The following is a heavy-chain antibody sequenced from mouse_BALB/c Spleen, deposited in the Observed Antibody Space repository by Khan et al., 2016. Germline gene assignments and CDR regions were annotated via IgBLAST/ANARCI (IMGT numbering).Heavy chain of an antibody. CDR2: IHPGSGGT. J-gene: IGHJ4*01. CDR3: TSKRNYHGYYVKMDY. CDR1: GYTFTDYE. Sequence: QVQLLQSGPELVRPGASVKLSCKALGYTFTDYEMNWVKQTPVHGLEWIGTIHPGSGGTAYNQKFKGKATLTADTSSSTAYMELSSLTAEDSAVYYCTSKRNYHGYYVKMDYWGQGSTITVSS. V-gene: IGHV1-15*01. D-gene: IGHD2-3*01.